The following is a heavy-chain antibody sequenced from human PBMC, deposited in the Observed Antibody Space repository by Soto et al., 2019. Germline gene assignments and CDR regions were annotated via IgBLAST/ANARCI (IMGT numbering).Heavy chain of an antibody. CDR3: ARAYSGRLPRRADYYYALDV. CDR1: GFTFSAYD. CDR2: LGAADDP. D-gene: IGHD2-15*01. V-gene: IGHV3-13*05. Sequence: VQLVESGGGVVQPGGSLRLSCAASGFTFSAYDMHWVRQVPGKGLEWVSALGAADDPYYLRSVKSRFTISRENAKNSLYLQMNGLRAGDTAVYYCARAYSGRLPRRADYYYALDVWCQGTTVTVSS. J-gene: IGHJ6*02.